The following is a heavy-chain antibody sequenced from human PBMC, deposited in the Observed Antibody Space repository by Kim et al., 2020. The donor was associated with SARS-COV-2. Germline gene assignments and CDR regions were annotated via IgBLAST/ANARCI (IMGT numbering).Heavy chain of an antibody. Sequence: SETLSLTCTVSGGSISSGSYYWSWIRQPAGKGLEWIGRIYTSGSTNYNPSLKSRVTISVDTSKNQFSLKLSSVTAADTAVYYCARDEYSYGQGNWFDPWGQGTLVTVSS. CDR1: GGSISSGSYY. J-gene: IGHJ5*02. CDR3: ARDEYSYGQGNWFDP. D-gene: IGHD5-18*01. V-gene: IGHV4-61*02. CDR2: IYTSGST.